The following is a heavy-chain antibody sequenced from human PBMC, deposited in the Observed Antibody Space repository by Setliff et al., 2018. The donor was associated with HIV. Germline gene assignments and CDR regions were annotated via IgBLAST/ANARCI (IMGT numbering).Heavy chain of an antibody. CDR1: GGSVSSGSYY. J-gene: IGHJ4*02. CDR2: IYYSGST. CDR3: ARYSPRGYTLTGPY. D-gene: IGHD6-25*01. Sequence: SETLSLTCTVSGGSVSSGSYYWSWIRQPPGKGLEWIGYIYYSGSTKHNHSLKSRVTISLDTSKNQFSLKLTSVTAADTAVYCCARYSPRGYTLTGPYWGQGTLVTVSS. V-gene: IGHV4-61*01.